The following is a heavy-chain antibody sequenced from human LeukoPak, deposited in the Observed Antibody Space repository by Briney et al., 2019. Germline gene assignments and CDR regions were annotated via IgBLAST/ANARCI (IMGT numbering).Heavy chain of an antibody. CDR1: GFTFSSYA. CDR3: ARAFFEVYYYDSSGYYPFDY. J-gene: IGHJ4*02. Sequence: GGCLRLSSAASGFTFSSYAMHWVRQAPGKGLEWVAVISYDGSNKYYADSVKGRFTISRDNSKNTLSLQMNSLRAEDTAVYYCARAFFEVYYYDSSGYYPFDYWGQGTLVTVSP. D-gene: IGHD3-22*01. V-gene: IGHV3-30*04. CDR2: ISYDGSNK.